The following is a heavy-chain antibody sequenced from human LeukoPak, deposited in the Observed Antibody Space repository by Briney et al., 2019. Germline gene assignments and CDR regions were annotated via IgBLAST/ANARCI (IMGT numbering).Heavy chain of an antibody. CDR3: ASNLKYLFLFDY. V-gene: IGHV3-7*01. Sequence: PGGSVRLSCAASGYTFSGYWMSWVRQAPGEGLEWVANIKQDGSEKYYVDSVKGRFTISRDNAKNSLYLQMNSLRAEDTAVYYCASNLKYLFLFDYWGQGTLVTVSS. J-gene: IGHJ4*02. CDR2: IKQDGSEK. D-gene: IGHD2-2*02. CDR1: GYTFSGYW.